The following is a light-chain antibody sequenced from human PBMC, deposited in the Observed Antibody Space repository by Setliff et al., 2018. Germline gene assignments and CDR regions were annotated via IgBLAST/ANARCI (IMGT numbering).Light chain of an antibody. CDR3: SSYADSNIFL. CDR1: SNDVWGHNY. CDR2: DVT. Sequence: QSALAQPPSASGSPGQSVTISCTGTSNDVWGHNYVSWYQQHPGKAPQLIIYDVTKRPSGVPDRFSGSKSDNTASLTVSGLQAEDEADYYCSSYADSNIFLFGTGTKVTVL. J-gene: IGLJ1*01. V-gene: IGLV2-8*01.